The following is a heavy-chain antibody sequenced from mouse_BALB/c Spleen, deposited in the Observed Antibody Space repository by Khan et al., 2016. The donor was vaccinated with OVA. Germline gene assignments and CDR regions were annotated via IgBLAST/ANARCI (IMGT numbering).Heavy chain of an antibody. CDR2: ISYSGVT. CDR1: GYSITSGYA. CDR3: ARMDYCGYYFDY. V-gene: IGHV3-2*02. D-gene: IGHD1-1*01. J-gene: IGHJ2*01. Sequence: EVQLQESGPGLVKPSQSLSLTCTVTGYSITSGYAWNWIRQFPENKLEWMGYISYSGVTSYTPSLKSRISITRDTSKNQFILQLNSVTTEDTATYYYARMDYCGYYFDYWGQGTTLTVSS.